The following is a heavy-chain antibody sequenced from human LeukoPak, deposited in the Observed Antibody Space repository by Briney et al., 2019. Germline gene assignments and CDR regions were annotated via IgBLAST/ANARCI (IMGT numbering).Heavy chain of an antibody. CDR1: GDSINSYY. D-gene: IGHD2-15*01. V-gene: IGHV4-4*07. CDR3: AREVVLAATLHYYYYMDV. J-gene: IGHJ6*03. CDR2: IHSSGST. Sequence: SETLSLTCTVSGDSINSYYWSWIRQPAGKGLEWIGRIHSSGSTNYIPSLKSRGTMSVDTSKNQFSLKLISVTAADTAVYYCAREVVLAATLHYYYYMDVWGKGTTVTIFS.